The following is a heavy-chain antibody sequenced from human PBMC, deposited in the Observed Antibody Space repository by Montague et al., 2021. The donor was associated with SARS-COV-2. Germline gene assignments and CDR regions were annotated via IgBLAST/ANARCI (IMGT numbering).Heavy chain of an antibody. J-gene: IGHJ6*02. CDR3: ARQPTRGITIFGVVTDYGMDV. Sequence: SETLSLTCTVSGASISSSSYYWGWIRQPPGRGLEWIGSIYYSGSTYYNPSLKSRVTISVDTSKNQFSLKLSSVTAADTAVYYCARQPTRGITIFGVVTDYGMDVWGQGTTVTVSS. CDR2: IYYSGST. CDR1: GASISSSSYY. D-gene: IGHD3-3*01. V-gene: IGHV4-39*01.